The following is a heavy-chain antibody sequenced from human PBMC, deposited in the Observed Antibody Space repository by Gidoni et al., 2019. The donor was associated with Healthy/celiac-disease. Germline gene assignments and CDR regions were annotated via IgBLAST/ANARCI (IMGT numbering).Heavy chain of an antibody. Sequence: EVQLLESGGGLVQPGGSLRLSCAASGFPFSSYAMSWFRQAPGKGLEWVSAISGSGGSTYYADSVKGRFTISRDNSKNTLYLQMNSLRAEDTAVYYCAKDQEGSGSYYKSPSFDYWGQGTLVTVSS. J-gene: IGHJ4*02. CDR1: GFPFSSYA. CDR2: ISGSGGST. D-gene: IGHD3-10*01. V-gene: IGHV3-23*01. CDR3: AKDQEGSGSYYKSPSFDY.